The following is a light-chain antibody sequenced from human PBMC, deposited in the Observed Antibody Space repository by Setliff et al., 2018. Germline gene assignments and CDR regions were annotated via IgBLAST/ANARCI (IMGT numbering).Light chain of an antibody. CDR3: SSYKNTNKNV. CDR1: SSDVGGYDY. J-gene: IGLJ1*01. V-gene: IGLV2-14*01. Sequence: QSALAQPAAVSRSPGQSITISCTGTSSDVGGYDYVSWYQQHPGKAPKLIIYDVTKRPSGVSSRFSGSKSGNTAFLTISGLQAEDEADYFCSSYKNTNKNVFGTGTKVTVL. CDR2: DVT.